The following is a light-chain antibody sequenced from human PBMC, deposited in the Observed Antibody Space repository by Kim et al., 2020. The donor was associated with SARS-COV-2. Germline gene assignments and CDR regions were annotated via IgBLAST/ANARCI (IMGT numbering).Light chain of an antibody. J-gene: IGKJ1*01. Sequence: ATGERATLSCRASQSVSSNYLAWYQQKPGQAPRHLIYGGSSRATGVPDRFSGSGSGTDFTLTITRLEPEDFAVYYCQQYSSSPATFGQGTKVDIK. CDR3: QQYSSSPAT. CDR1: QSVSSNY. CDR2: GGS. V-gene: IGKV3-20*01.